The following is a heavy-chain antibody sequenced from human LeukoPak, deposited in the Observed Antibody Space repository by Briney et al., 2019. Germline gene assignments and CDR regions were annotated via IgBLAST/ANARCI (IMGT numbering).Heavy chain of an antibody. CDR1: GNYW. D-gene: IGHD2/OR15-2a*01. V-gene: IGHV3-74*01. CDR2: INSDGSWT. J-gene: IGHJ4*02. CDR3: VSFYETY. Sequence: GGSLRLSCAASGNYWMYWVRQVPGKGLVWVSHINSDGSWTSYADSVKGRFTISKDNAKNTVYLQMNSLRAEDTAVYYCVSFYETYWGRGTLITVSS.